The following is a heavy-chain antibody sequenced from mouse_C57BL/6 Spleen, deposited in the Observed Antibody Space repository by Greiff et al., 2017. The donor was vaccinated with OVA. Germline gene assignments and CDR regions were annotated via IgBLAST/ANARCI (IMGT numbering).Heavy chain of an antibody. D-gene: IGHD1-1*01. CDR1: GFNIKDYY. V-gene: IGHV14-2*01. CDR3: ALSYYGSSYRAMDY. J-gene: IGHJ4*01. Sequence: EVKLVESGAELVKPGASVKLSCTASGFNIKDYYMHWVKQRTEQGLEWIGRIDPEDGETKYAPKFQGKATITADTSSNTAYLQLSSLTSEDTAVYYCALSYYGSSYRAMDYWGQGTSVTVSS. CDR2: IDPEDGET.